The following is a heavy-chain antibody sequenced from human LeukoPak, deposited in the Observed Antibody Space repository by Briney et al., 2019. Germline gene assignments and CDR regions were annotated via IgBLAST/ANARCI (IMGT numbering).Heavy chain of an antibody. V-gene: IGHV1-2*02. CDR3: ARGRCVGSTNCYYFDS. CDR1: GYTFTGYY. D-gene: IGHD2-2*01. J-gene: IGHJ4*02. CDR2: INPNSGGT. Sequence: ASVKVSCKASGYTFTGYYMHWVRQAPGQGLEWMGWINPNSGGTNYAQKFQGRVTMTRDTSISTAYMELSRLRSEDTAVYYCARGRCVGSTNCYYFDSWGQGTLVTVSS.